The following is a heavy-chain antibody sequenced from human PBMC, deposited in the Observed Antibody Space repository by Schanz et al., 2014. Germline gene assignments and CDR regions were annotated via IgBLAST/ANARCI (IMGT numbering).Heavy chain of an antibody. Sequence: QVQLVESGGGVVQPGRSLRLSCAASGFTFSNSPLHWVRQAPGKGLDWVAVISYDGINKYYADSVKGRFTISRDNSKNTLYLQMNSLRVEDTAVYYCAKDLPAVAVAPLMTGLYDSWGQGTLVTVSS. CDR1: GFTFSNSP. CDR2: ISYDGINK. D-gene: IGHD6-19*01. J-gene: IGHJ4*02. V-gene: IGHV3-30*04. CDR3: AKDLPAVAVAPLMTGLYDS.